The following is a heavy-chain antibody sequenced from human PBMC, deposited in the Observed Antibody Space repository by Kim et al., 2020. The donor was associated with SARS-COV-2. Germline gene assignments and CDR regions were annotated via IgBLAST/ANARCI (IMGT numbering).Heavy chain of an antibody. Sequence: YADSVKGRITISRDNSKNTLYLQMDSLRAEDTAVYFCARQTWTAYNWFDPWGQGTLVTVSS. V-gene: IGHV3-33*01. J-gene: IGHJ5*02. CDR3: ARQTWTAYNWFDP. D-gene: IGHD5-12*01.